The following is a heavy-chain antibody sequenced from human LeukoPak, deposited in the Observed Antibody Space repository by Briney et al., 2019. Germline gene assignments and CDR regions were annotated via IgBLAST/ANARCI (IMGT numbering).Heavy chain of an antibody. D-gene: IGHD2-15*01. J-gene: IGHJ5*02. Sequence: ASVKVSCKASGYTFTSYARHWVRQAPGQRLEWMGWLNAGNGNTKYSQKFQGRVTLTRDTSATTAYMELSSLRSEDTAVYYCARDPCSGGTCYSDWIDPWGQGTLVTVSS. CDR2: LNAGNGNT. CDR3: ARDPCSGGTCYSDWIDP. V-gene: IGHV1-3*01. CDR1: GYTFTSYA.